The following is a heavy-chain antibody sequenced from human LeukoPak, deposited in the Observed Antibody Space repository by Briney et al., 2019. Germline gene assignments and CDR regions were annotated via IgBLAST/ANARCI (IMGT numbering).Heavy chain of an antibody. CDR2: INPDGNKK. D-gene: IGHD5-18*01. V-gene: IGHV3-7*01. Sequence: PPGGSLRLSCAASGFTFSSYSMNWVRQAPGKGLEWVASINPDGNKKYSADSVKGRFTISRDNAENSLYLQMNSLRVEDTAFYYCARDLAYSRLDYWGQGMLVTVSS. J-gene: IGHJ4*02. CDR3: ARDLAYSRLDY. CDR1: GFTFSSYS.